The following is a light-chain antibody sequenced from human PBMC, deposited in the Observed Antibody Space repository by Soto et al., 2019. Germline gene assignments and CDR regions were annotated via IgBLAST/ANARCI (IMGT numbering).Light chain of an antibody. CDR2: DGS. V-gene: IGLV2-23*01. Sequence: QSALTQPASVSGSPGQSITISCTGTSSDVGSYNLVSWYQQHPGKAPKLMIYDGSKRPSGVSNRFSGSKSVNTASLTISGLQDEDEGDYYCCSYAGSSTFYVFGTGTKLTVL. CDR1: SSDVGSYNL. J-gene: IGLJ1*01. CDR3: CSYAGSSTFYV.